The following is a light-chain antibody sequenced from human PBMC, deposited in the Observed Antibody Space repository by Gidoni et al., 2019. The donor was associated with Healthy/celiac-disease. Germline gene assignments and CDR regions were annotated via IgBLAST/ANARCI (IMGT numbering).Light chain of an antibody. CDR1: QSVSSSY. V-gene: IGKV3-20*01. CDR2: GAS. J-gene: IGKJ2*01. CDR3: QQYGSSPDT. Sequence: EIVLTQYPGTLSLSPGERATLSCRASQSVSSSYLAWYQQKPGQAPRLLIYGASSRATGIPARFSGSGSGTDFTLTISRLEPEDFAVYYCQQYGSSPDTFGQGTKLEIK.